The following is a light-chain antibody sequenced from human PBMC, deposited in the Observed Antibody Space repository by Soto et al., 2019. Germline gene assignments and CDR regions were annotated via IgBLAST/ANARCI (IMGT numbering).Light chain of an antibody. Sequence: DIQMYHSPSSLSASEGDRVTITCRASQSISSYLNWYQQKPGKAPKLLIYAASSLQSGVPSRFSGSGSGTDFTLTISSLQPEDFATYYCQQSYSTPNTFGQGTRLEIK. J-gene: IGKJ5*01. CDR3: QQSYSTPNT. CDR1: QSISSY. V-gene: IGKV1-39*01. CDR2: AAS.